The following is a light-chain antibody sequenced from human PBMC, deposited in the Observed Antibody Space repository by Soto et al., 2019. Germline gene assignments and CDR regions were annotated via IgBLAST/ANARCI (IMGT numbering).Light chain of an antibody. J-gene: IGKJ5*01. CDR3: QQRNSWPPTFT. V-gene: IGKV3-11*01. CDR2: DTS. CDR1: QSVGSF. Sequence: EIGLTQSPSTLSLTPGERATLSCRASQSVGSFLAWYQQKPGQAPRLLIYDTSIRATGIPARFSGSGSGTDFTLTISSLEPEDFAVYYCQQRNSWPPTFTFGHGTRLE.